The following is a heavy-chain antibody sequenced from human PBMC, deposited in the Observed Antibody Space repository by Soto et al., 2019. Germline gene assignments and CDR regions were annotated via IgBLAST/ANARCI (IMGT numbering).Heavy chain of an antibody. Sequence: SVKVSCKASGGTFSSYAISWVRQAPGQGLEWMGSIIPMFGTTRYAQRLQGRVTITADEFTSTAYMELSRLRSEDTAVFYCARDVRSGAYSSTWPPGVDYFDLWGQGTLVTVSS. CDR2: IIPMFGTT. V-gene: IGHV1-69*13. J-gene: IGHJ4*02. CDR1: GGTFSSYA. D-gene: IGHD6-13*01. CDR3: ARDVRSGAYSSTWPPGVDYFDL.